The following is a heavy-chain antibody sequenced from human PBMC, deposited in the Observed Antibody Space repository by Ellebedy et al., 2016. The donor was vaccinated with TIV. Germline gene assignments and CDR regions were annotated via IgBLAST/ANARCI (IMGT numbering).Heavy chain of an antibody. V-gene: IGHV3-53*01. J-gene: IGHJ4*02. CDR2: IYAGGNT. CDR1: GFAVSGHY. CDR3: ARIPYYHSSGWVTYFDY. Sequence: GESLKISCAVSGFAVSGHYMTWVRQAPGKGLEWVSIIYAGGNTKYADSVEGRFTISRDSSKNTLSLQMNSLRGEDTALYYCARIPYYHSSGWVTYFDYWGQGTLVTVSS. D-gene: IGHD3-22*01.